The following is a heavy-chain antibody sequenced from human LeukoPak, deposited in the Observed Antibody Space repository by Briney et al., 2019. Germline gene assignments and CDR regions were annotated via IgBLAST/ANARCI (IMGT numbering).Heavy chain of an antibody. D-gene: IGHD2-21*01. CDR2: ISYYGSNR. V-gene: IGHV3-30*04. CDR3: ARDPLGDSTYYFDY. Sequence: PGGSLRLSCAASGFTFSSYAMHWVRQAPGKGLEWAAVISYYGSNRYYAVSVKGRFTISRDSSKNTLYLQMNSLRAEDTAVYYCARDPLGDSTYYFDYWGQGTLVTVSS. CDR1: GFTFSSYA. J-gene: IGHJ4*02.